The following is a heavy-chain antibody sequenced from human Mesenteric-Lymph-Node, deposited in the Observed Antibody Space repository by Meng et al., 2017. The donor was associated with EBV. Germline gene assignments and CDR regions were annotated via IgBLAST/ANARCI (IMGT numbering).Heavy chain of an antibody. J-gene: IGHJ4*02. V-gene: IGHV4-34*01. CDR1: GGAFGGYF. Sequence: QGQLQAWGVGLLPPSETLSLTGGVFGGAFGGYFWRWIRQPPGKGLEWIGEINRVGSTNYNPSLKSRVSMSVDTSKNHFSLKLTSVTAADTAMYYCAEVLNGYYYFDYWGQGTLVTVFS. D-gene: IGHD3-22*01. CDR3: AEVLNGYYYFDY. CDR2: INRVGST.